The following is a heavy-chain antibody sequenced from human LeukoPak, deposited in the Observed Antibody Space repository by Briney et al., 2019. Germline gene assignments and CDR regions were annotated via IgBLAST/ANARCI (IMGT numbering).Heavy chain of an antibody. CDR1: GYTLTELS. Sequence: ASVKVSCKVSGYTLTELSMHWVRQAPGKGLEWMGGFDPEDGETIYAQKFQGRVTMTEDTSTDTAYMELSSLRSEDTAVYYCATPPIAAAGTLRDYWGQGTLVTVSS. J-gene: IGHJ4*02. CDR2: FDPEDGET. V-gene: IGHV1-24*01. CDR3: ATPPIAAAGTLRDY. D-gene: IGHD6-13*01.